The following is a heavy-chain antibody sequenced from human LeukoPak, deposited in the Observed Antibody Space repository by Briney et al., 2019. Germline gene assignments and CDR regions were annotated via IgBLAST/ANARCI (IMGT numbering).Heavy chain of an antibody. CDR2: ISYDGGNK. Sequence: PVGSLRLSCAASGVTVSSDGMSWVGQGPGQGLRWVAVISYDGGNKYYADSVKGRFTISRDNSKNTLYLQMNSLRAEDTAVYYCAKDQGSSSWYAFFDYWGQGTLVTVSS. J-gene: IGHJ4*02. CDR3: AKDQGSSSWYAFFDY. CDR1: GVTVSSDG. D-gene: IGHD6-13*01. V-gene: IGHV3-30*18.